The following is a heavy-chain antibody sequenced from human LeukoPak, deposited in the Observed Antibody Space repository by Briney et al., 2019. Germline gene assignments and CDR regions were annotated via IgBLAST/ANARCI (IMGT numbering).Heavy chain of an antibody. Sequence: SGPTLVKPTQTLTPTCTFSGFSLSTSGVGVGWIRQPPGKALEWLALIYWGDDKRYSPSLKSRLTITKDTSKNQVVLTMTNMDPVDTATYYCARNPYYYDSSGFDYWGQGTLVTVSS. CDR1: GFSLSTSGVG. D-gene: IGHD3-22*01. CDR3: ARNPYYYDSSGFDY. CDR2: IYWGDDK. J-gene: IGHJ4*02. V-gene: IGHV2-5*02.